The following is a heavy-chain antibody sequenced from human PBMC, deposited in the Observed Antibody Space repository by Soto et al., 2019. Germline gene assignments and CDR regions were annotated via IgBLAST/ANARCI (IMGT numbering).Heavy chain of an antibody. CDR3: ARDSGGGYCSGGSCNPHDY. Sequence: QVQLVQSGAEVKKPGASVKVSCKASGYTFTSYYMHWVRQAPGQGLEWMGIINPSGVSTSYAQNFQGRVTMTRDTSTSTVYMELSSLRSEDTAVYYCARDSGGGYCSGGSCNPHDYWGQGTLVTVSS. J-gene: IGHJ4*02. CDR2: INPSGVST. CDR1: GYTFTSYY. V-gene: IGHV1-46*03. D-gene: IGHD2-15*01.